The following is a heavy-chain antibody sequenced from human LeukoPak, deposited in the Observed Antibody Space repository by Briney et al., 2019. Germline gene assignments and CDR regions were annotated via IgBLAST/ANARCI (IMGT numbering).Heavy chain of an antibody. Sequence: SETLSLTCTVSGGSISSSSYYWGWIRQPPGKGLEWIGSIYYSGSTYYNPSLKSRVTISVDTSKNQFSLKLSSVTAADTAVYYCARQEGYSSRWLTLNWFDPWGQGTLVTVSS. V-gene: IGHV4-39*01. CDR1: GGSISSSSYY. J-gene: IGHJ5*02. CDR3: ARQEGYSSRWLTLNWFDP. D-gene: IGHD6-13*01. CDR2: IYYSGST.